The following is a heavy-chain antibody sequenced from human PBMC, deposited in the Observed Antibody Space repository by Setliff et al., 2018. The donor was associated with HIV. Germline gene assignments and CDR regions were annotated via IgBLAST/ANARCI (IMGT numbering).Heavy chain of an antibody. CDR2: INAGNGKI. D-gene: IGHD3-22*01. CDR3: ARTMIVVVIGDAFDI. CDR1: GDAFNSNA. J-gene: IGHJ3*02. Sequence: ASVKVSCKTSGDAFNSNAISWVRQAPGQGLEWMGWINAGNGKIKYSQKFQGRVTITRDTSASTAYMELSSLRSEDTAVYYCARTMIVVVIGDAFDIWGQGTMVTVSS. V-gene: IGHV1-3*01.